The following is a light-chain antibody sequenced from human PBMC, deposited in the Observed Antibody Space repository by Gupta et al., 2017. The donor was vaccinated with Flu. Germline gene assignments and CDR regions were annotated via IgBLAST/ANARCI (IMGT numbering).Light chain of an antibody. CDR1: HLGEKF. J-gene: IGLJ2*01. CDR2: KDN. CDR3: QAWDSSTVV. Sequence: SYDLLQSPSVSVSPGQTANISCSGDHLGEKFASWFQQKPGQSPTLVIYKDNRRPSGIPERFAGSNSGNTATLAISGTQALDEADYYCQAWDSSTVVFGGGTKLTVL. V-gene: IGLV3-1*01.